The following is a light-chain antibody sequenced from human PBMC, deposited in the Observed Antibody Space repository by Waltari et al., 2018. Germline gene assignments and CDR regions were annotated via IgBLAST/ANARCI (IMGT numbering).Light chain of an antibody. CDR2: KAS. CDR3: QQYITTWS. Sequence: DIQMTQSPSTLSASVGDRVTITCRAGQNIISWLAWYQQKPGKAPKLLIYKASTLQSGVPSRFCGGGSGTEFTLTISSLQADDFATYYCQQYITTWSFGQGTKLEIK. V-gene: IGKV1-5*03. CDR1: QNIISW. J-gene: IGKJ1*01.